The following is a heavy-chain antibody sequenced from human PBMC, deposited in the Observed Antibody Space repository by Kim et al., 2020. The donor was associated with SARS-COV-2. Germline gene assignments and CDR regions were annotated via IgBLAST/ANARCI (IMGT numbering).Heavy chain of an antibody. CDR1: GFTFSSYA. CDR2: ISGSGGST. V-gene: IGHV3-23*01. Sequence: GGSLRLSCAASGFTFSSYAMSWVRQAPGKGLEWVSAISGSGGSTYYADSVKGRFTISRDNSKNTLYLQMNSLRAEDTAVYYCAGIAALRGYSGSPGEYFQHWGQGTLVTVSS. D-gene: IGHD5-12*01. J-gene: IGHJ1*01. CDR3: AGIAALRGYSGSPGEYFQH.